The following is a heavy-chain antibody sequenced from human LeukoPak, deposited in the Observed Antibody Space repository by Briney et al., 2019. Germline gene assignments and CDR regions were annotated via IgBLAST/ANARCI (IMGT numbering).Heavy chain of an antibody. Sequence: GGSLRLSCVASGFTFSTYAMSWVRQAPGKGLEWVATISGSGGSTYYADSVKGRFTISRDNSKNTLYLQMSSLRAEDTAVYYCAKEAQTYYCDIFDYWGQGTLVTVSS. CDR1: GFTFSTYA. J-gene: IGHJ4*02. D-gene: IGHD3-22*01. CDR2: ISGSGGST. V-gene: IGHV3-23*01. CDR3: AKEAQTYYCDIFDY.